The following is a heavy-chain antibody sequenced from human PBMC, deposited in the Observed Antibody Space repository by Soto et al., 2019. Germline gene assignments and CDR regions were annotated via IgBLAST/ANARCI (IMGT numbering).Heavy chain of an antibody. CDR3: ARAYGDYVFDY. CDR2: IYYSGST. Sequence: SEPLSLTCTVSGGSISSYYWSWIRQPPGKGLEWIGYIYYSGSTNYNPSLKSRVTISVDTSKNQFSLKLSSVTAADTAVYYCARAYGDYVFDYWGQGTLVTVS. CDR1: GGSISSYY. J-gene: IGHJ4*02. D-gene: IGHD4-17*01. V-gene: IGHV4-59*01.